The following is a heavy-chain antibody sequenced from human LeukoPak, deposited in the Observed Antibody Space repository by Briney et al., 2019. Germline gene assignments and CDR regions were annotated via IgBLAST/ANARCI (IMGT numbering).Heavy chain of an antibody. CDR3: ARRGYSYGYLFYYYGMDV. CDR2: IYYSGST. Sequence: SETLSLTCTVSGGSVSSGSYYWSWIRQPPGKGLEWIGYIYYSGSTNYNPSLKSRVTISVDTSKNQFSLKLSSVTAADTAVYYCARRGYSYGYLFYYYGMDVWGQGTTVTVSS. CDR1: GGSVSSGSYY. V-gene: IGHV4-61*01. J-gene: IGHJ6*02. D-gene: IGHD5-18*01.